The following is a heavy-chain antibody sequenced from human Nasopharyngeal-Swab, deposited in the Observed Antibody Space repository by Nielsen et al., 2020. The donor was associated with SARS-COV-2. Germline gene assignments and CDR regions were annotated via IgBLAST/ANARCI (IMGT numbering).Heavy chain of an antibody. Sequence: GESLKISCAASGFTFSNAWMSWVRQAPGKGLEWVGRIKSKTDGGTTDYAAPVKGRFTISRDDSKNTLYLQMNSLKTEDTAVYYCTTDTGKQLVVFGNYYYYYGMDVWGQGTTVTVSS. V-gene: IGHV3-15*01. D-gene: IGHD6-13*01. CDR1: GFTFSNAW. J-gene: IGHJ6*02. CDR3: TTDTGKQLVVFGNYYYYYGMDV. CDR2: IKSKTDGGTT.